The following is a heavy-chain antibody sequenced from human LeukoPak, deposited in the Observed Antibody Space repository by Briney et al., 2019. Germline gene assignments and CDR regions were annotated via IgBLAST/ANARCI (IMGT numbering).Heavy chain of an antibody. CDR2: ISSSSSHI. CDR1: GFTFSSYS. Sequence: GGSLRLSCAASGFTFSSYSMNWVRQAPGKGLEWVSSISSSSSHIYYADSVKGRFTISRDNAKNSLYLQMNSLRAEDTAVYYCARTGTYGAMDYWGQGTLITVSS. V-gene: IGHV3-21*01. J-gene: IGHJ4*02. CDR3: ARTGTYGAMDY. D-gene: IGHD3-3*02.